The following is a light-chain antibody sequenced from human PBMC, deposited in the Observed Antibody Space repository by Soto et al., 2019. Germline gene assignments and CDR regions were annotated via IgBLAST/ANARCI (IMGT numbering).Light chain of an antibody. J-gene: IGLJ2*01. CDR2: DVT. CDR1: SSDVGGYDY. V-gene: IGLV2-14*03. Sequence: QSVLTQPASVSGSPGQSITISCTGTSSDVGGYDYVSWYQHHPGKVPQLMIYDVTVRPSGVSNRFSGSKSGSTASLTISGLQAEDEADYYCSSFTSTSTVIFAGGTKLTVL. CDR3: SSFTSTSTVI.